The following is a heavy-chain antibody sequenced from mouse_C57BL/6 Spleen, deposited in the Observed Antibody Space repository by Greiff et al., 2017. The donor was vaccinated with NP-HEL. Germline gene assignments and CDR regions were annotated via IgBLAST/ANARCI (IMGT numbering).Heavy chain of an antibody. CDR3: ARHGGLAY. J-gene: IGHJ3*01. V-gene: IGHV5-12*01. CDR2: ISNGGGST. Sequence: EVKLVESGGGLVQPGGSLKLSCAASGFTFSDYYMYWVRQTPEKRLEWVAYISNGGGSTYYPDTVKGRFTISRDNAKNTLYLQMSRLKSEDTAMYYWARHGGLAYWGQGTLVTVSA. CDR1: GFTFSDYY.